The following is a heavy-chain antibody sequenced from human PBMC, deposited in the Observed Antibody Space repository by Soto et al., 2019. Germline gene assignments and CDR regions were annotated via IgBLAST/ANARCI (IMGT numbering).Heavy chain of an antibody. CDR2: ISPSGST. CDR3: ARSRVVATIRPVVY. CDR1: GGSISSYY. V-gene: IGHV4-59*01. D-gene: IGHD5-12*01. Sequence: SQTLSLTCTVSGGSISSYYWSCIRHPPGKGLEWIGYISPSGSTNYNPSLKSRVTISVDTSKNQFSLKLSSVTAADTDVYYCARSRVVATIRPVVYWGQVTLVTV. J-gene: IGHJ4*02.